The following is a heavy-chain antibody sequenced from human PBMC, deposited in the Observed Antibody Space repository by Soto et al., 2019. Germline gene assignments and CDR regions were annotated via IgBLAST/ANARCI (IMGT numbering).Heavy chain of an antibody. D-gene: IGHD6-13*01. CDR1: GYSFTSYW. CDR2: IVPSDSYT. Sequence: GESLKISGKGFGYSFTSYWISWVRQMPGKGLGWVGRIVPSDSYTNYSPSFQGHVTIAADKSISTAYLQWSSLKASDTAMYYCARRQAAAGDNDLTFDHWGEGTLVTVSS. V-gene: IGHV5-10-1*01. J-gene: IGHJ4*02. CDR3: ARRQAAAGDNDLTFDH.